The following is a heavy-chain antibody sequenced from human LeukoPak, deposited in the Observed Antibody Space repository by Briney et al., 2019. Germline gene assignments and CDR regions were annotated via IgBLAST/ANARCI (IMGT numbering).Heavy chain of an antibody. CDR1: GFTFSSYS. CDR3: ARDGEDDFWSGDNWFDP. V-gene: IGHV3-21*01. CDR2: ISSSSSYI. D-gene: IGHD3-3*01. J-gene: IGHJ5*02. Sequence: GGSLRLSCAASGFTFSSYSMNWVRQAPGKGLEWVSSISSSSSYIYYADSVKGRFTISRDNAKNSLYLQMNSLRAEDTAVYYCARDGEDDFWSGDNWFDPWGQGTLVTVSS.